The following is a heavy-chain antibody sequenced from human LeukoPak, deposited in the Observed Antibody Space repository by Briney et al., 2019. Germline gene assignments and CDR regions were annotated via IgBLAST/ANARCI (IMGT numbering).Heavy chain of an antibody. D-gene: IGHD3-3*01. CDR3: AKHVRGYDFWSGYPEEAEYFQH. V-gene: IGHV3-30*02. J-gene: IGHJ1*01. CDR2: IRYDGSNK. CDR1: GFTFSSYG. Sequence: GGSLRLSCAASGFTFSSYGMHWVRQAPGKGLEWVAFIRYDGSNKYYADSVKGRFTISRDNSKNTLYLQMNSLRAEDTAVYYCAKHVRGYDFWSGYPEEAEYFQHWGQGTLVTVSS.